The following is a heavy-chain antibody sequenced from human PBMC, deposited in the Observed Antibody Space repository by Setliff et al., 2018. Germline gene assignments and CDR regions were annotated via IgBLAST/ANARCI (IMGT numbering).Heavy chain of an antibody. CDR2: ISAFNGYT. V-gene: IGHV1-18*01. Sequence: ASVKVSCKASGYTFTLFGITWVRQAPGQGLEYMGWISAFNGYTSYEQSFWGRVTMTTDTSTDTAYLDLGSLRSDDTAVYYCARDRAYFSSSHEPLDIWGQGTMVTVSS. CDR3: ARDRAYFSSSHEPLDI. D-gene: IGHD6-6*01. J-gene: IGHJ3*02. CDR1: GYTFTLFG.